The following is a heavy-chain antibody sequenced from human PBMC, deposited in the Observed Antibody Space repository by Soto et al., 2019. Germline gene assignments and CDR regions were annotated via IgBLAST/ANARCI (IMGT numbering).Heavy chain of an antibody. V-gene: IGHV4-34*01. J-gene: IGHJ6*02. CDR1: GGSFSGYY. CDR2: INHSGST. D-gene: IGHD6-19*01. Sequence: SETLSLTCAVYGGSFSGYYWSWIRQPPGKGLEWIGEINHSGSTNYNPSLKSRVTISVDTSKNQFSLKLSSVTAADTAVYYCARGRLAVAVSGYYYYGMDVWGQGTTVTVSS. CDR3: ARGRLAVAVSGYYYYGMDV.